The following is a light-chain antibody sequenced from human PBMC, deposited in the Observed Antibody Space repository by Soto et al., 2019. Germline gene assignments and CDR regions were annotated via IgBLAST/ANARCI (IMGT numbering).Light chain of an antibody. J-gene: IGKJ1*01. V-gene: IGKV3-15*01. CDR1: QSVTYN. CDR2: GAS. CDR3: QQYNDWLWT. Sequence: ETTLTQSPATLSASPGERVTLSCRATQSVTYNLAWYQQKPGQAPRLLIYGASTRPAGVPARFSGRGSGTEFTLTITSLQSEDFEVYYCQQYNDWLWTFSKGTKVDI.